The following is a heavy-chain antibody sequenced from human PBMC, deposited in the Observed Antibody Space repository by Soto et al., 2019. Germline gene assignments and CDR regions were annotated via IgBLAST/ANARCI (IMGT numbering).Heavy chain of an antibody. CDR3: ARCAFCGGAPGCRDMDV. CDR1: GYNFISHS. J-gene: IGHJ6*02. V-gene: IGHV1-18*01. CDR2: ISAYNGNT. D-gene: IGHD2-21*01. Sequence: QIQLVQSGGEVKKPGASVKVXXXXSGYNFISHSITWVRQAPGQGLEWMGRISAYNGNTNYEQKLQGRVTMTTATSTNTAYMELRSLRSDDTAVYYCARCAFCGGAPGCRDMDVWGQGTTVTVSS.